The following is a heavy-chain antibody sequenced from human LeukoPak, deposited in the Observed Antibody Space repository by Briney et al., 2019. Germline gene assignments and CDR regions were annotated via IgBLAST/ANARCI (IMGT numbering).Heavy chain of an antibody. D-gene: IGHD6-19*01. J-gene: IGHJ4*02. CDR3: AREHNAVAGNEFDY. V-gene: IGHV4-39*07. Sequence: SETLSLTCTVSGGSISSSSYYWGWIRQPPGTGLEWIGSIYYSGSTYYNPSLKSRVTISVDTSKNQFSLKLSSVTAADTAVYYCAREHNAVAGNEFDYWGQGTLVTVSS. CDR2: IYYSGST. CDR1: GGSISSSSYY.